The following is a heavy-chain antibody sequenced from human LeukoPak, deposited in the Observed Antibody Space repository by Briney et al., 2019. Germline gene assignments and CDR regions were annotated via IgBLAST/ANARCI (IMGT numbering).Heavy chain of an antibody. CDR2: IWYDGSNK. V-gene: IGHV3-33*01. J-gene: IGHJ4*02. CDR3: VRDQGCTSTNCYSLFFHY. CDR1: GFTFSTYG. Sequence: PGGSLRLSCAASGFTFSTYGMHWVRQAPGKGLEWVALIWYDGSNKYYADSVKGRFTISRDNSKNMLYLQMNSLRAEDTAVYYCVRDQGCTSTNCYSLFFHYWGQGTLVTVSS. D-gene: IGHD2-2*01.